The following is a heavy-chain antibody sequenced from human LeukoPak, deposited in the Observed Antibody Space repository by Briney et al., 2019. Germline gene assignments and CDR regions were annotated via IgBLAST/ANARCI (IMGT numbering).Heavy chain of an antibody. CDR2: INHSGST. Sequence: SETLSLTCAVYGGSFSGYYWSWIRQPPGKGLEWLGEINHSGSTNYNPSLKSRATISVDTSKNQFSLKLSSVTAADRAVYYCARVGLLWFGEPPFDYWGQGTLVTVSS. D-gene: IGHD3-10*01. J-gene: IGHJ4*02. CDR1: GGSFSGYY. V-gene: IGHV4-34*01. CDR3: ARVGLLWFGEPPFDY.